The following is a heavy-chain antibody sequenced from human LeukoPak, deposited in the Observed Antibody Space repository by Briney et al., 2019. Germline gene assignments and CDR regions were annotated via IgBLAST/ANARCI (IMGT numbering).Heavy chain of an antibody. V-gene: IGHV3-7*01. CDR3: ARAVAGISEHYFDY. CDR1: GFTFSSYW. CDR2: IKQDGSEK. Sequence: GGSLRLSCAASGFTFSSYWMSWVRQAPGKGLEWVANIKQDGSEKYYVDSVKGRFTISRDNAKNSLYLQMNSPRAEDTAVYYCARAVAGISEHYFDYWGQGTLVTVSP. D-gene: IGHD6-19*01. J-gene: IGHJ4*02.